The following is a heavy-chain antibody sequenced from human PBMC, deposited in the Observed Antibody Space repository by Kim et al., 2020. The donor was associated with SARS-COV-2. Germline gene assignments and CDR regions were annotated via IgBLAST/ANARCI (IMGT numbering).Heavy chain of an antibody. CDR3: ARVISVVVAATQVTVAWFDP. J-gene: IGHJ5*02. CDR2: IYPGDSDT. V-gene: IGHV5-51*01. D-gene: IGHD2-15*01. Sequence: GESLKISCKGSGYSFTSYWIGWVRQMPGKGLEWMGIIYPGDSDTRYSPSFQGQVTISADKSISTAYLQWSSLKASDTAMYYCARVISVVVAATQVTVAWFDPWGQGTLVTVSS. CDR1: GYSFTSYW.